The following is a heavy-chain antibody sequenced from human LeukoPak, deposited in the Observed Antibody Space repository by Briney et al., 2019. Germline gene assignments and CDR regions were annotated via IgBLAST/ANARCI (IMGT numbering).Heavy chain of an antibody. J-gene: IGHJ4*02. CDR3: ASGGTMITFGGVIKPFDY. V-gene: IGHV4-59*12. CDR2: IYYSGST. Sequence: LSLTCXVSGGSISSYYWSWLRQPPGKGLEWIGYIYYSGSTNYNPSLKSRVTISVDTSKNQFSLTLSSVTAADTAVYYCASGGTMITFGGVIKPFDYWGQGTLVTVSS. D-gene: IGHD3-16*02. CDR1: GGSISSYY.